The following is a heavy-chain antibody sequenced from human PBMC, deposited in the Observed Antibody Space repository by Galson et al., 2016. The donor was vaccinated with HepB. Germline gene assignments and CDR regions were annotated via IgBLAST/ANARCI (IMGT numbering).Heavy chain of an antibody. Sequence: CAVSGFTFSNAWMSWVRQAPGKGLGWVGRIKSNPDGGTTDYAAPVKGRFIISRVDSKNTLYLQMNSLKTEDTAVYYCTKTARLRGVPMDYWGQGTLVTVSS. CDR2: IKSNPDGGTT. V-gene: IGHV3-15*01. CDR1: GFTFSNAW. D-gene: IGHD3-10*01. J-gene: IGHJ4*02. CDR3: TKTARLRGVPMDY.